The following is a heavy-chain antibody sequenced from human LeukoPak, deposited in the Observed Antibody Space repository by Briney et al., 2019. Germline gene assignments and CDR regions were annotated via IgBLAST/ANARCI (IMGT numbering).Heavy chain of an antibody. CDR1: GDSITYFY. D-gene: IGHD6-13*01. Sequence: PSETLSLTCSVSGDSITYFYWSWIRQAAGKGLEWIGRISSSGSTDYNASLKSRVTMSVDTSKNQLSLKVISVTAADTAVYYCARESYPRITTAADGSDYWGQGTLVTVSS. V-gene: IGHV4-4*07. CDR2: ISSSGST. J-gene: IGHJ4*02. CDR3: ARESYPRITTAADGSDY.